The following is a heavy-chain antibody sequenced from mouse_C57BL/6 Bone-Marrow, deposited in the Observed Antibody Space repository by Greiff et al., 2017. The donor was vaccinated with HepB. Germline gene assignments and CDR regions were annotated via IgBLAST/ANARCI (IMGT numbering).Heavy chain of an antibody. V-gene: IGHV5-2*01. CDR3: ARHEDGYYGFDY. Sequence: EVKVVESGGGLVQPGESLKLSCESNEYEFPSHDMSWVRKTPEKRLELVAAINSDGGSTYYPDTMERRFIISRDNTKKTLYLQMSSLRSEDTAVYYCARHEDGYYGFDYWGQGTTLTGSS. CDR1: EYEFPSHD. J-gene: IGHJ2*01. D-gene: IGHD2-3*01. CDR2: INSDGGST.